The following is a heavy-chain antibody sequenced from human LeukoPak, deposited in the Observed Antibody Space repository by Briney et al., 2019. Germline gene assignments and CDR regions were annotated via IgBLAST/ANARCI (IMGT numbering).Heavy chain of an antibody. CDR1: GYSISSGYY. J-gene: IGHJ4*02. CDR2: IYHSGST. Sequence: SETLSPTCAVSGYSISSGYYWGWIRQPPGKGLEWIGSIYHSGSTYYNPSLKSRVTISVDTSKNQFSLKLSSVTAADTAVYYCARVSDSSGYHPGDWGQGTLVTVSS. D-gene: IGHD3-22*01. CDR3: ARVSDSSGYHPGD. V-gene: IGHV4-38-2*01.